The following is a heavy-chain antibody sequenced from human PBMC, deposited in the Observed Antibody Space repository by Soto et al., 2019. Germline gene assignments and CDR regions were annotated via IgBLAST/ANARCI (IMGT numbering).Heavy chain of an antibody. D-gene: IGHD3-10*01. CDR3: ARGVASYYYDY. CDR1: GFSLNSNGMC. V-gene: IGHV2-70*01. J-gene: IGHJ4*02. Sequence: SGPTLVNPTQTLTLTCTFSGFSLNSNGMCVNWIRQPPGKALEWLALIDWDDDKYYSTSLKTRLTISRDTSKNQVVLTMTNMDPVDTATYYCARGVASYYYDYWGQGTLVTVSS. CDR2: IDWDDDK.